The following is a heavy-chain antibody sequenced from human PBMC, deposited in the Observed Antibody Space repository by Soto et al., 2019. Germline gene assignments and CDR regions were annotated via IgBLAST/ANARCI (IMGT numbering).Heavy chain of an antibody. Sequence: QITMKESGPTLVKPTETLTLTCTFSGFSLTTSGVGVGWIRQPPGKALEWLALIYWNDDKRYTPSLMTRLTITKDTSKYQVVLTMTNMDHVDTGTYYCAHSPFYDPSGCPDYWGQGTLVTVSS. V-gene: IGHV2-5*01. CDR2: IYWNDDK. CDR1: GFSLTTSGVG. CDR3: AHSPFYDPSGCPDY. D-gene: IGHD3-22*01. J-gene: IGHJ4*02.